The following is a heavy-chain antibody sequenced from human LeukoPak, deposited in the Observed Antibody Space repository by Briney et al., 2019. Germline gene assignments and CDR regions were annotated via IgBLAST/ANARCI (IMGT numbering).Heavy chain of an antibody. CDR1: GGTFSSYA. D-gene: IGHD2-2*01. J-gene: IGHJ6*02. CDR3: ARGPDPAAINYYYYGMDV. Sequence: GASVKVSCKASGGTFSSYAISWVRQAPGQGLEWMGRIIPILGIANYAQNFQGRVTITADKSTSTAYMELSSLRSEDTAVYYCARGPDPAAINYYYYGMDVWGQGTTVTVSS. V-gene: IGHV1-69*04. CDR2: IIPILGIA.